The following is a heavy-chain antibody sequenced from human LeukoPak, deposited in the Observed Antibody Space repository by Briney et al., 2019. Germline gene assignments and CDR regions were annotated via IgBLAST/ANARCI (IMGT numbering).Heavy chain of an antibody. CDR2: IIPIFGTA. Sequence: ASAKVSCTASGGTFSSYAISWVRQAPGQGLEWRGGIIPIFGTANYAQKFQGRVTITTDESTSTAYMELSSLRSEDTAVYYCARDLSRRCSSTSCPEALAFDIWGQGTMVTVSS. CDR3: ARDLSRRCSSTSCPEALAFDI. V-gene: IGHV1-69*05. D-gene: IGHD2-2*01. J-gene: IGHJ3*02. CDR1: GGTFSSYA.